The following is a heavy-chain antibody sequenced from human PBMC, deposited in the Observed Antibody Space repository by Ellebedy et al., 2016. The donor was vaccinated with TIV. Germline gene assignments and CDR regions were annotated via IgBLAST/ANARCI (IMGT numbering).Heavy chain of an antibody. J-gene: IGHJ4*02. V-gene: IGHV3-53*01. CDR1: GFTVSNNY. CDR3: ARGVLSGY. Sequence: PGGSLRLSCAASGFTVSNNYISWVRQAPGKGLEWVSVIYSGGSIYYADSVKCRFTISRDNSKNTVYLQMNSLRAEDTAVYYCARGVLSGYWGQGTLVTVSS. D-gene: IGHD2/OR15-2a*01. CDR2: IYSGGSI.